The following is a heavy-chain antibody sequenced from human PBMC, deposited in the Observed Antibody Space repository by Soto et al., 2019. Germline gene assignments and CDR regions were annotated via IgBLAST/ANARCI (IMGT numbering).Heavy chain of an antibody. CDR2: INHSGST. CDR1: GGSFSGYY. J-gene: IGHJ5*02. D-gene: IGHD3-22*01. Sequence: SETLSLTCAVYGGSFSGYYWSWIPQPPGKGLEWIGEINHSGSTNYNPSLKSRVTISVDTSKNQFSLKLSSVTAADTAVYYCARFSRNYYDSIYAVGFDPWGQGTLVTVSS. CDR3: ARFSRNYYDSIYAVGFDP. V-gene: IGHV4-34*01.